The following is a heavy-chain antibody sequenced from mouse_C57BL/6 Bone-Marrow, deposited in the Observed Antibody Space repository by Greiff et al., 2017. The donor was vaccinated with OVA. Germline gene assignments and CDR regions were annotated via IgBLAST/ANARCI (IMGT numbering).Heavy chain of an antibody. J-gene: IGHJ2*01. Sequence: QVTLIVSGPGILQPSQTLSLTCSFSGFSLSTYGMGVGWLRQPSGKGRVWLAHICWDDDKYYNPVLKSRLTITKDTPKNQLFLKITNVDTADTATYYCARKEVYDNFFGYWGQGTTLTVSS. D-gene: IGHD2-3*01. CDR2: ICWDDDK. V-gene: IGHV8-8*01. CDR1: GFSLSTYGMG. CDR3: ARKEVYDNFFGY.